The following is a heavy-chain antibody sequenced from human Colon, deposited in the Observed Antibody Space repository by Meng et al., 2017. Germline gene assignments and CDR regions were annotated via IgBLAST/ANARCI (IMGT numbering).Heavy chain of an antibody. CDR1: GGSISSNW. Sequence: QVHLQGPGPGLVKPSGTLSLTCAVSGGSISSNWWSWVRQPPGKGLEWIGEFFHTGRTNYDPSLKSRVTISVDKSNNQFSLKLTSVTAADTAVYYCARHISILGQRGFDYWGQGTLVTVPS. CDR2: FFHTGRT. J-gene: IGHJ4*02. V-gene: IGHV4-4*02. CDR3: ARHISILGQRGFDY. D-gene: IGHD3/OR15-3a*01.